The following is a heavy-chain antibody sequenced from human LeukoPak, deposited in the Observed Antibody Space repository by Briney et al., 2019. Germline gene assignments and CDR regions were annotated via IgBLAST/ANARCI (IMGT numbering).Heavy chain of an antibody. CDR1: GGSISSYY. CDR3: ARDSATYSLDY. CDR2: IYYSGST. J-gene: IGHJ4*02. D-gene: IGHD1-26*01. Sequence: SETLSLTCTVSGGSISSYYWSWLRQPPGKGLEWVGYIYYSGSTKYNPSLKSRVTISVYMSKNQFSLKLSSVTAADTAVYYCARDSATYSLDYWGQGTLVTVSS. V-gene: IGHV4-59*01.